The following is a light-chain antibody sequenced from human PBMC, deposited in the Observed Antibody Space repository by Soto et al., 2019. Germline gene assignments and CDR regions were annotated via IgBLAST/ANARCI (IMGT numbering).Light chain of an antibody. CDR3: QQRSTGPPLT. V-gene: IGKV3-15*01. CDR1: QSVGSN. J-gene: IGKJ4*01. Sequence: EIVLTQSPATLSVSPGERATLSCRASQSVGSNLAWYQHKPGQAPRLLIYGVFTRATGVPARFSGSGSGTEFTLTISSLEPEDFAVYYCQQRSTGPPLTFGGGTKVEIK. CDR2: GVF.